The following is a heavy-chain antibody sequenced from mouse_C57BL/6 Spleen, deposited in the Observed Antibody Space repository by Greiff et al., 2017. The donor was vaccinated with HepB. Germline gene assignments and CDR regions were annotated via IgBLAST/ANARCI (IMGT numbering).Heavy chain of an antibody. D-gene: IGHD1-1*01. CDR3: ARGGSRFAY. CDR2: IHPNSGST. Sequence: VQLQQPGAELVKPGASVKLSCKASGYTFTSYWMHWVKQRPGQGLEWIGMIHPNSGSTNYNEKFKSKATLTVDKSSSTAYMQLSSLTSEDSAVYDCARGGSRFAYWGQGTLVTVSA. CDR1: GYTFTSYW. V-gene: IGHV1-64*01. J-gene: IGHJ3*01.